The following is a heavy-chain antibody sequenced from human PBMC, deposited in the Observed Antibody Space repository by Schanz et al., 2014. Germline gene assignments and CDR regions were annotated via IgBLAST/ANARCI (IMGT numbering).Heavy chain of an antibody. CDR3: ARDLISSGWYG. CDR2: IWYDGSNE. J-gene: IGHJ4*02. CDR1: GFTVSNSY. V-gene: IGHV3-33*08. D-gene: IGHD6-19*01. Sequence: QVQLVESGGGLVQPGGSLRLSCAASGFTVSNSYIHWVRQSPGKGLEWVALIWYDGSNEYYADSVKGRFTISRDNPKKTLYLQMNSLRVEDTAVYYCARDLISSGWYGWGQGTLVTVSS.